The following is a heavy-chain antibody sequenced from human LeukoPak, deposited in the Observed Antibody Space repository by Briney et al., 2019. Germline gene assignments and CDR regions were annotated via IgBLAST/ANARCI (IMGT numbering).Heavy chain of an antibody. CDR2: ITPGGGT. J-gene: IGHJ4*02. V-gene: IGHV1-2*02. CDR1: GYTFTNYA. CDR3: ARDRYGDGFAYFDY. Sequence: ASVKVSCKASGYTFTNYAMHWVRQAPGQGLEWMGWITPGGGTNYPQKFQGRVAITWDTSITTTYMDLSRLTSDDTAMYYCARDRYGDGFAYFDYWGQGALVTVSS. D-gene: IGHD5-24*01.